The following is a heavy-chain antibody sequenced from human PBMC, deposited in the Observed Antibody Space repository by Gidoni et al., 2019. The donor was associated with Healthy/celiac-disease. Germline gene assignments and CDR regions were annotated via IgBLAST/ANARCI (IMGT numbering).Heavy chain of an antibody. Sequence: EVQLVESGGGLVKPGGSLRLSCAASGSTFSSYSMNWVRQAPGKGLEWVSSISSSSSNIYDAYSVKGRFTISRDNAKNSLYLQMNSLRAEDTAVYYCARERVAYCSSTSCYHYYYMDVWGKGTTVTVSS. D-gene: IGHD2-2*01. CDR3: ARERVAYCSSTSCYHYYYMDV. CDR2: ISSSSSNI. CDR1: GSTFSSYS. V-gene: IGHV3-21*01. J-gene: IGHJ6*03.